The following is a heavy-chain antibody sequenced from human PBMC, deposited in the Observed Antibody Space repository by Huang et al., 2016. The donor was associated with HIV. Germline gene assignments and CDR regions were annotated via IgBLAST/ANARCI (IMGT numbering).Heavy chain of an antibody. CDR2: FIPVSGTL. CDR3: ARALGMNGGFFDY. Sequence: QVQVVQSGAEVRKPGSSVKVSCTASGGALGSYTLSWVRQAPGQGLEWVGGFIPVSGTLKYAQKFQGRVTITADDSTNTEYMILSNLRPEDTAVYFCARALGMNGGFFDYWGQGTLVTVSS. D-gene: IGHD2-8*01. CDR1: GGALGSYT. V-gene: IGHV1-69*13. J-gene: IGHJ4*02.